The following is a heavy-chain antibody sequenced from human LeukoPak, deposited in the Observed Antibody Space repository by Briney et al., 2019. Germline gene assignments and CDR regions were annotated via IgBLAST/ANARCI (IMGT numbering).Heavy chain of an antibody. V-gene: IGHV3-23*01. J-gene: IGHJ4*02. D-gene: IGHD6-19*01. CDR3: AKDRASTGSGWFFDY. CDR1: GFTFSSYA. Sequence: GGSLRLSCAASGFTFSSYAMSWVRQAPGKGLEWVSAISGSGGSTYYADSVKGRFTISRDNSKNTLYLQMNGLRAEDTAVYYCAKDRASTGSGWFFDYWGQGTLVTVSS. CDR2: ISGSGGST.